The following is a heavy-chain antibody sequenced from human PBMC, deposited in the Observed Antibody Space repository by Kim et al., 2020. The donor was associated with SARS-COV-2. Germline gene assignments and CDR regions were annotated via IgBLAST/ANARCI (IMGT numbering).Heavy chain of an antibody. V-gene: IGHV3-48*03. J-gene: IGHJ5*02. D-gene: IGHD5-12*01. CDR1: GFTFSSYE. CDR3: ARGAVEMATITGWFDP. Sequence: GGSLRLSCAASGFTFSSYEMNWVSQAPGKGLEWVSYISSSGSTIYYADSVKGRFTISRDNAKNSLYLQMNSLRAEDTAVYYCARGAVEMATITGWFDPWGQGTLVTVSS. CDR2: ISSSGSTI.